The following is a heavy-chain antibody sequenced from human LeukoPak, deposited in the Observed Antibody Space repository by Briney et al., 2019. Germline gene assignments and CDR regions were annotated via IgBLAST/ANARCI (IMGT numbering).Heavy chain of an antibody. Sequence: GGSLRLSCAASGFSVSSNYMSWVRQAPGKGLEWVSDIYSGGTTYYADSVKGRFTISRDNSKNTLYLQMNNLRAEDTAVYYCARVSYESDAFDIWGQGTMVTVSS. J-gene: IGHJ3*02. CDR3: ARVSYESDAFDI. V-gene: IGHV3-53*01. CDR1: GFSVSSNY. D-gene: IGHD5-18*01. CDR2: IYSGGTT.